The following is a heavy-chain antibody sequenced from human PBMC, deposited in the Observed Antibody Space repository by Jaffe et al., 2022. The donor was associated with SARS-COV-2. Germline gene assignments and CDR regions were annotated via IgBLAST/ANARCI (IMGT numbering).Heavy chain of an antibody. Sequence: QVQLVESGGGVVQPGRSLRLSCAASGFTFSSYGMHWVRQAPGKGLEWVAVIWYDGSNKYYADSVKGRFTISRDNSKNTLYLQMNSLRAEDTAVYYCARDPCGYSYGCGMDVWGQGTTVTVSS. D-gene: IGHD5-18*01. CDR1: GFTFSSYG. V-gene: IGHV3-33*01. J-gene: IGHJ6*02. CDR2: IWYDGSNK. CDR3: ARDPCGYSYGCGMDV.